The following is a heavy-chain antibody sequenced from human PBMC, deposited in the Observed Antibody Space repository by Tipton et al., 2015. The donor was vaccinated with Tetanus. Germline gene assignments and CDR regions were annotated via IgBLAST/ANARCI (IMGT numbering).Heavy chain of an antibody. D-gene: IGHD3-22*01. CDR1: GFTFSTYA. Sequence: SLRLSCVASGFTFSTYAMSWVRQAPGKGLEWVSGISGSGGSTSYADSVKGRFTISRDNAKNSLYLLMDSLRAEDTAVYYCARDQIVEQATRDHDYGVDVWGQGTTVTVSS. J-gene: IGHJ6*02. CDR3: ARDQIVEQATRDHDYGVDV. V-gene: IGHV3-23*01. CDR2: ISGSGGST.